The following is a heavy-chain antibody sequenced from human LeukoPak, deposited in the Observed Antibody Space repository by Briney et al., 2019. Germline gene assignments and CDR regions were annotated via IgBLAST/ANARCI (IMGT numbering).Heavy chain of an antibody. Sequence: PGRSLRLSCAASGFTFSSYGMHWVRKAPGKGLEWVAVISYDGSNKYYADSVKGRFTISRDNSKNTLYLQMNSLRAEGTAVYYCAKVQYCGGDCYPYFDYWGQGTLVTVSS. V-gene: IGHV3-30*18. CDR1: GFTFSSYG. J-gene: IGHJ4*02. CDR2: ISYDGSNK. D-gene: IGHD2-21*02. CDR3: AKVQYCGGDCYPYFDY.